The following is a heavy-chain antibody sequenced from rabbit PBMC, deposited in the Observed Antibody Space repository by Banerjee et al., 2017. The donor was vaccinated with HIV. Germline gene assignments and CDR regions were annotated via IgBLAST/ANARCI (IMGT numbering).Heavy chain of an antibody. V-gene: IGHV1S45*01. D-gene: IGHD4-2*01. CDR3: ARDAGYAGSNL. CDR1: GFTISSSYW. Sequence: QEQLVESGGDLVKPGASLTLTCTASGFTISSSYWICWVRQAPGKGLEWIACIYAGSSGNTYYANWAKGRFTISKTSSTTVTLQMTSLAAADTATYFCARDAGYAGSNLWGPGTLVTVS. J-gene: IGHJ4*01. CDR2: IYAGSSGNT.